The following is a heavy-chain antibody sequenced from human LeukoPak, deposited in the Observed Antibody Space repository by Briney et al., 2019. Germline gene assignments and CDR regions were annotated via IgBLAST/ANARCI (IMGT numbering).Heavy chain of an antibody. CDR3: VGGDYFDY. V-gene: IGHV3-7*04. Sequence: GGSLRLSCAVSGFTFSTYWMSWVRQAPGKGLEWVANIKQDGSEKCYVDSVKGRFTISRDNTKNSLYLQMNSLRAEDTAVYYCVGGDYFDYWGQGTLVTVSS. CDR2: IKQDGSEK. CDR1: GFTFSTYW. J-gene: IGHJ4*02.